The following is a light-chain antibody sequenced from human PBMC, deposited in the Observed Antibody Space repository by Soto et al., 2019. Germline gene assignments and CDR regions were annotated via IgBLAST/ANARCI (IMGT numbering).Light chain of an antibody. V-gene: IGKV1-5*03. CDR3: QQYYNYPLT. J-gene: IGKJ4*01. CDR2: KSS. Sequence: DIQMTQSPSTLSASVGDSVTITCRASQSISGWLAWYQQKPGKAPNLLIYKSSSLKSGVPSRFSASGSGTEFTLTISSLQPDDFATYYCQQYYNYPLTFGGGAKVDIK. CDR1: QSISGW.